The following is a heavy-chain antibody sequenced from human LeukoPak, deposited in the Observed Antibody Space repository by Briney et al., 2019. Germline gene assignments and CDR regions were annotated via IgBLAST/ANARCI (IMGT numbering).Heavy chain of an antibody. CDR1: GFTFSSYG. CDR2: IRYDGSNK. CDR3: APQRGYSGYDPNYFDY. D-gene: IGHD5-12*01. J-gene: IGHJ4*02. Sequence: TGGSLRLSCAASGFTFSSYGMHWVRQAPGKGLEWVAFIRYDGSNKYYADSVKGRFTISRDNSKNTLYLQMNSLRAEDTAVYYCAPQRGYSGYDPNYFDYWGQGTLVTVSS. V-gene: IGHV3-30*02.